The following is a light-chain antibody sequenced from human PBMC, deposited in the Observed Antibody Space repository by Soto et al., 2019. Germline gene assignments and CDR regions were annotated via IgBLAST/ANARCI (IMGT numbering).Light chain of an antibody. CDR1: QSISSW. CDR2: KAS. Sequence: DIQMTQSPSTLSASIGDRVTITCRASQSISSWLAWYQQKPGKAPKLLIYKASSLQSGVPSRFSGSGSGTEFTLTISSLQPDDFATYYCQQYNSYPYTFGQGTKLEIK. V-gene: IGKV1-5*03. J-gene: IGKJ2*01. CDR3: QQYNSYPYT.